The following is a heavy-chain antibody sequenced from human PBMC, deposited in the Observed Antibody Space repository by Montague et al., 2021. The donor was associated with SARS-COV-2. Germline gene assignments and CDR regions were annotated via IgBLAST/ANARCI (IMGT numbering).Heavy chain of an antibody. V-gene: IGHV4-38-2*02. Sequence: SETLSLTCTVSGYSISTGYYWGWIRQPPGKGLEWIGTIYHSGSTYFNPSLKNRVTISVDTSKNQFSLNLSSVTAADTAVYYCAKVAGSHDTFDTWGRGTMVTVSS. CDR3: AKVAGSHDTFDT. D-gene: IGHD6-19*01. J-gene: IGHJ3*02. CDR2: IYHSGST. CDR1: GYSISTGYY.